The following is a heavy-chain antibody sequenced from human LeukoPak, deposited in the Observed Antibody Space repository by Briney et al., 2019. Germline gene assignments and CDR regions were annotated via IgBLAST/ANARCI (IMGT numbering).Heavy chain of an antibody. V-gene: IGHV4-59*08. D-gene: IGHD5-18*01. J-gene: IGHJ4*02. Sequence: SETLSLTCTVSGGSISRYYWSWIRQPPGKGLEWIGYIYFSGNTNYNPSLKSRVTISVDTSKNQFSLKLSSVTAADTAVYYCASGYSYDLFDYWGQGTLVTVSS. CDR1: GGSISRYY. CDR3: ASGYSYDLFDY. CDR2: IYFSGNT.